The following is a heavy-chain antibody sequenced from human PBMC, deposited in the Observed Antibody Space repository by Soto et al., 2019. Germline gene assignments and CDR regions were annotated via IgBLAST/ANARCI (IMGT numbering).Heavy chain of an antibody. CDR3: ARSGYCSGGSCYTWFDP. D-gene: IGHD2-15*01. CDR2: TYYRSKWYN. CDR1: GDSVSSNSAA. Sequence: SQTLSLTCAISGDSVSSNSAAWNWIRQSPSSGLEWLGRTYYRSKWYNDYAVSVKSRITINPDTSKNQFSLQLNSVTPEDTAVYYCARSGYCSGGSCYTWFDPWGQGTLVTVSS. V-gene: IGHV6-1*01. J-gene: IGHJ5*02.